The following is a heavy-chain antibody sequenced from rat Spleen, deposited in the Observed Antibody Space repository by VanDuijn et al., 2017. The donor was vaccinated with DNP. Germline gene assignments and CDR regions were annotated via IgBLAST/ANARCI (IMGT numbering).Heavy chain of an antibody. V-gene: IGHV5-22*01. CDR1: GFPFSDYF. D-gene: IGHD3-6*01. CDR3: AIFNWPVP. CDR2: ISHDGGGT. Sequence: EVRLVESGGGLVQPGRSLKLSCAASGFPFSDYFMAWVRQAPNKGLEWVASISHDGGGTFYGDSVKGRFTISRENAKTTLYLQMNSLRSEDTATYYCAIFNWPVPWGQGTSVTVSS. J-gene: IGHJ4*01.